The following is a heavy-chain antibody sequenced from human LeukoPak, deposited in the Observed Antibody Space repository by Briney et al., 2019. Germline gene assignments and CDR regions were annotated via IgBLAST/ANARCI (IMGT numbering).Heavy chain of an antibody. CDR2: IHHSGRT. Sequence: SETLSLTCTMSGGSVSNYFWSWIRQPPGKGLEWIGNIHHSGRTYYNPSVKSRVTISLDTSKNQFSLKLTSVTAADTAVYYCARVPEAVAETYYFDYWGQGTLVTVSS. D-gene: IGHD6-19*01. V-gene: IGHV4-59*02. CDR1: GGSVSNYF. CDR3: ARVPEAVAETYYFDY. J-gene: IGHJ4*02.